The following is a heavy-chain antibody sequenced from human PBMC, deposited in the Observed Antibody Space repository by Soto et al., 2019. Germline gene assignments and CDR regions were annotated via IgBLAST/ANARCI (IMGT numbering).Heavy chain of an antibody. V-gene: IGHV1-2*02. CDR3: AKHDHDDSYGFHF. D-gene: IGHD4-17*01. CDR2: INSNSGAT. CDR1: GYTFIDYY. Sequence: QVQLVQSGAEVKRPGASVRVSCKASGYTFIDYYMYWMRQAPGQGLEWMGWINSNSGATKYAQKFQVRITVTRDTSISTAYLDLGSLRSDDTAVYYCAKHDHDDSYGFHFWGQGTVVTVSS. J-gene: IGHJ3*01.